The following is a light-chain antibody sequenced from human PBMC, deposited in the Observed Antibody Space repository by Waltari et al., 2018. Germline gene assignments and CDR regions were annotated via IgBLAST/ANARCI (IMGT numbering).Light chain of an antibody. V-gene: IGLV3-21*04. CDR2: FYN. CDR3: QVSDSTADLVV. Sequence: SYVLTQPPSVSVAPGETSRITCGGDHIGGYSVHWYQQKRGQAPVLVLYFYNNRPSGIPERFSGSNFGNTATLTISRVEAGDEADYYCQVSDSTADLVVFGGGTKLTVL. J-gene: IGLJ2*01. CDR1: HIGGYS.